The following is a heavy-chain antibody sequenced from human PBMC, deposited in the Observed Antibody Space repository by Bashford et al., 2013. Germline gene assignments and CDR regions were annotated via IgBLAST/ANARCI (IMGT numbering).Heavy chain of an antibody. Sequence: FQDRVTITRKTSANTVYLELSRLTSEDTAVYYCARNRAGTTVFDYWGQGTLVTVSS. CDR3: ARNRAGTTVFDY. J-gene: IGHJ4*02. V-gene: IGHV1-3*01. D-gene: IGHD1-7*01.